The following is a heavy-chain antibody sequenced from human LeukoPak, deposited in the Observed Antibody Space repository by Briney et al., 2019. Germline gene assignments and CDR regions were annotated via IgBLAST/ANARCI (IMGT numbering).Heavy chain of an antibody. Sequence: SETLSLTXAVYGGSFSGYYWSWIRQPPGKGLEWIGEINHSGSTNYNPSLKSRVTISVDTSKNQFSLKLSSVTAADTAVYYCAREIPHMDVWGKGTTVTVSS. V-gene: IGHV4-34*01. J-gene: IGHJ6*03. CDR2: INHSGST. D-gene: IGHD2-2*02. CDR1: GGSFSGYY. CDR3: AREIPHMDV.